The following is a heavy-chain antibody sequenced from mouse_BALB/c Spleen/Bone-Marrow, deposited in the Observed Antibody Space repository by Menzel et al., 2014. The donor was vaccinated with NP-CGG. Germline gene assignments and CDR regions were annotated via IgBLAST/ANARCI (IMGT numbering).Heavy chain of an antibody. D-gene: IGHD2-14*01. J-gene: IGHJ1*01. CDR1: GFNIKDTC. Sequence: VQLQQPGAELVKPGASVKLSCTASGFNIKDTCLHWVKQRPEQGLDWIGRIDPAIFTKYDPKFQGKATITADTSSNTAYLHLSSLTSEDTAVYYCASYRYGWYFDVWGAGTTVTVPS. CDR2: IDPAIFT. CDR3: ASYRYGWYFDV. V-gene: IGHV14-3*02.